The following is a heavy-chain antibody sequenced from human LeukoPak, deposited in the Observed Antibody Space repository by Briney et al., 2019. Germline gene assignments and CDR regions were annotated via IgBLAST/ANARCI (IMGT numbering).Heavy chain of an antibody. CDR1: GGSISSYY. V-gene: IGHV4-59*12. Sequence: SETLSLTCTVSGGSISSYYWSWIRQPPGKGLEWIGYIYYSGSTNYNPSLKSRVTISVDKSKNQFSLKLSSVTAADTAVYYCARTPGLYSYDRRLFDYWGQGTLVTVSS. D-gene: IGHD5-18*01. CDR3: ARTPGLYSYDRRLFDY. CDR2: IYYSGST. J-gene: IGHJ4*02.